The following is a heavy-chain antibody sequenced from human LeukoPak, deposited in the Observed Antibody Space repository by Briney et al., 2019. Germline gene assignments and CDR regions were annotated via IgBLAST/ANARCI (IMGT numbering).Heavy chain of an antibody. CDR3: AKDLGVVTAIPRAIFDY. Sequence: SGGSLRLSCAASGFTFSSYGMHWVRQAPGKGLEWVAVISYDGSNKYYADSVKGRFTIPRDNSKNTLYLQMNSLRAEDTAVYYCAKDLGVVTAIPRAIFDYWGQGTLVTVSS. CDR2: ISYDGSNK. V-gene: IGHV3-30*18. CDR1: GFTFSSYG. J-gene: IGHJ4*02. D-gene: IGHD2-21*02.